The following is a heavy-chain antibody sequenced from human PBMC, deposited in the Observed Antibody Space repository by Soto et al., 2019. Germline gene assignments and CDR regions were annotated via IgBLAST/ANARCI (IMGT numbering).Heavy chain of an antibody. CDR2: ISGSGLNK. Sequence: VGSLRLSCAASGFTFENFGMSWVRQAPGKGLEWISSISGSGLNKYYADSVKGRFTISRDNSKNTVYLELSNLRAEDTAVYHCAKNQGVELVPLATVDWFDPWGQGSVVTVSS. J-gene: IGHJ5*02. CDR3: AKNQGVELVPLATVDWFDP. D-gene: IGHD1-26*01. CDR1: GFTFENFG. V-gene: IGHV3-23*01.